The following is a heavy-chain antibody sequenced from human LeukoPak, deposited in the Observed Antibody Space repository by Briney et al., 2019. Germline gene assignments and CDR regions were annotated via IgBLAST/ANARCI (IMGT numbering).Heavy chain of an antibody. J-gene: IGHJ4*02. CDR3: ARTDYGDYVFDY. CDR1: GFTLSSYA. D-gene: IGHD4-17*01. Sequence: PGGSPRLSCAASGFTLSSYAMSWVRQAPGKGLEWVSAISGSGGSTYYADSVKGRFTISRDNSKNTLYLQMNSLRAEDTAVYYCARTDYGDYVFDYWGQGTLVTVSS. CDR2: ISGSGGST. V-gene: IGHV3-23*01.